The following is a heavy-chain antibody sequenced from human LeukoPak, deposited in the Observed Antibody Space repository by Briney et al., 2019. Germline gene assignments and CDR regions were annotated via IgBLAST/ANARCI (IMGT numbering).Heavy chain of an antibody. J-gene: IGHJ4*02. D-gene: IGHD6-19*01. V-gene: IGHV4-34*01. CDR1: GGSFSGYY. CDR2: INHSGST. Sequence: PSETLSLTCAVYGGSFSGYYWSWIRQPPGKGLEWIGVINHSGSTNYNPSLKSRVTISVDTSKNQFSLKLSSVTAADTAVYYCAREASGGWYPFDYWGQGTLVTVSS. CDR3: AREASGGWYPFDY.